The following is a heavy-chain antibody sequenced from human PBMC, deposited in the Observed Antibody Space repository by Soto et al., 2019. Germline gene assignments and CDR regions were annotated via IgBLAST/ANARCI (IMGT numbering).Heavy chain of an antibody. V-gene: IGHV1-69*02. Sequence: QVQLVQSGAEVKKPGSSVKVSCKASGGTFSSYTISWVRQAPGQGPEWMGRIIPILGIANYAQKFQGRVTISADKSSSTAYMELSSLRSEDTAVYYCARGCSGGSCYPDTDYWGQRTLVTVSS. CDR1: GGTFSSYT. D-gene: IGHD2-15*01. J-gene: IGHJ4*02. CDR2: IIPILGIA. CDR3: ARGCSGGSCYPDTDY.